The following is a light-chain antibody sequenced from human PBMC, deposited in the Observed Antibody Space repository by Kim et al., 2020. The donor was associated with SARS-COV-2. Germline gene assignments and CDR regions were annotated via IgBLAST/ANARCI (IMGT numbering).Light chain of an antibody. CDR2: AAS. CDR1: QSIRNY. Sequence: DIQMTQSPSSLSASVGDRVTITCRATQSIRNYLNWYQQELGKAPKLLIYAASSLQSGVPSRFSGGGSGTYFTLTISGLHPEDFGNYYCQQGYSTPFSFGGGTKVDIK. V-gene: IGKV1-39*01. CDR3: QQGYSTPFS. J-gene: IGKJ4*01.